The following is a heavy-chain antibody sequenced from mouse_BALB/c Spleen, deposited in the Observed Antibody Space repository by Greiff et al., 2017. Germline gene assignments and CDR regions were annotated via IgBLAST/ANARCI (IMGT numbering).Heavy chain of an antibody. J-gene: IGHJ2*01. CDR2: INPSTGYT. CDR3: ARSAYRYDY. V-gene: IGHV1-7*01. CDR1: GYTFTSYW. D-gene: IGHD2-14*01. Sequence: VKLMESGAELAKPGASVKMSCKASGYTFTSYWMHWVKQRPGQGLEWIGYINPSTGYTEYNQKFKDKATLTADKSSSTAYMQLSSLTSEDSAVYYCARSAYRYDYWGQGTTLTVSS.